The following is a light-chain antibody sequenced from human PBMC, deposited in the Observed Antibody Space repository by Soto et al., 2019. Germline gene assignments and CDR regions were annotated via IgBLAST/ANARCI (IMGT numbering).Light chain of an antibody. CDR3: QQSYSTPLWT. J-gene: IGKJ1*01. Sequence: DIHLTQSPSTLSASVGDRVTITCRASQSISSWLAWYQQKPGKAPKLLIYKASSLESGVPSRFSGSGSGTDFTLTISSLQPEDFATYYCQQSYSTPLWTFGQGTKVDIK. V-gene: IGKV1-5*03. CDR2: KAS. CDR1: QSISSW.